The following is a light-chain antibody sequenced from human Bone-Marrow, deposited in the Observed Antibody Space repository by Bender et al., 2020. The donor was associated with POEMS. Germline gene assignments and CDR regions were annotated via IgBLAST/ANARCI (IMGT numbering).Light chain of an antibody. CDR1: FSNIGNHG. CDR3: SAWDDSLSGWV. CDR2: YDD. V-gene: IGLV1-36*01. J-gene: IGLJ3*02. Sequence: QSVLTQPTSASGTPGQRVTISCSGSFSNIGNHGVNWYQQLPGEAPKLLIYYDDLLTPGVSDRVSASKSGTSASLAISELQSEDEALYYCSAWDDSLSGWVFGGGTKLTFL.